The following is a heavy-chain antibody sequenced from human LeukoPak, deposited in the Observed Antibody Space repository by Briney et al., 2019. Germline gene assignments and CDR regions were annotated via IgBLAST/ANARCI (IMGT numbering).Heavy chain of an antibody. CDR3: TRGEGGY. CDR2: IRSKAYGGTT. Sequence: GGSLRLSCAASGFTFSSYSMNWVRQAPGKGLEWVGFIRSKAYGGTTEYAASVKGRFTISRDDSKSIAYLQMNSLKTEDTAVYYCTRGEGGYWGQGTLVTVSS. CDR1: GFTFSSYS. V-gene: IGHV3-49*04. J-gene: IGHJ4*02.